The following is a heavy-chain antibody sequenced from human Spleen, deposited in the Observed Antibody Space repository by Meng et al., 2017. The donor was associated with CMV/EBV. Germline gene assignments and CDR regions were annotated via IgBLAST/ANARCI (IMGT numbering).Heavy chain of an antibody. CDR2: IAYSGDNT. CDR1: GFPFSKFA. CDR3: AKYQLPSGRISGGPFDF. V-gene: IGHV3-23*01. D-gene: IGHD2-2*01. Sequence: GESLKISCAGSGFPFSKFAMTWVRQAPGKGLEWVSSIAYSGDNTYYAGSVKGRFTISRDNSKNTLSLQLNSLRVEDTAVYYCAKYQLPSGRISGGPFDFWGQGTLVTVSS. J-gene: IGHJ4*02.